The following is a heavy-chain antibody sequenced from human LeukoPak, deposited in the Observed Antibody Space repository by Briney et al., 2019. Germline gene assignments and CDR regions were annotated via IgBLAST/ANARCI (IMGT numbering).Heavy chain of an antibody. J-gene: IGHJ4*02. CDR1: GYTFTSYD. V-gene: IGHV1-8*03. CDR3: ARVSRVEQQLVLEY. D-gene: IGHD6-13*01. CDR2: MNPNSGNT. Sequence: ASVKVSCKASGYTFTSYDINWVRQATGQGLEWMGWMNPNSGNTGYAQKFQGRVTITRNTSISTAYMELSSLRSEDTAVYYCARVSRVEQQLVLEYWGQGTLVTVSS.